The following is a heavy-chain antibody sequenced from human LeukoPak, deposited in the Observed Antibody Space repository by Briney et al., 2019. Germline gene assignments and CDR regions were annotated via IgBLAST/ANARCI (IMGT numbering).Heavy chain of an antibody. J-gene: IGHJ2*01. CDR3: ARESHYYKDL. Sequence: CIVQIYHNANTNYNPSLKSRVTMSVDKSKNQFSLKLSSVTAADTAVYYCARESHYYKDLWGRGTLVTVSS. CDR2: IYHNANT. D-gene: IGHD3-10*01. V-gene: IGHV4-4*02.